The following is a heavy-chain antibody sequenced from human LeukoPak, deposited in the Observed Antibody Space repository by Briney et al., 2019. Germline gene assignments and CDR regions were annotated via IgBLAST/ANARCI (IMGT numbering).Heavy chain of an antibody. CDR2: INSDGSST. Sequence: GGSLRLSCAASGFTFSSYWMHWVRQAPGKGLVWVSRINSDGSSTSYADSVKGRFTISRENAKNSLYLQMNSLRAGDTAVYYCASSARSGSYDYWGQGTLVTVSS. V-gene: IGHV3-74*01. D-gene: IGHD1-26*01. J-gene: IGHJ4*02. CDR3: ASSARSGSYDY. CDR1: GFTFSSYW.